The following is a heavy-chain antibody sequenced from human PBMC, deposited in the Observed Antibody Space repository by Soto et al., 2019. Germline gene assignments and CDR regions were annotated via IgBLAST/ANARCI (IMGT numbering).Heavy chain of an antibody. CDR1: GYSFTSYW. CDR3: ARHRGSSSSYYYYYGMDV. Sequence: GESLKISCKGSGYSFTSYWVGWVRQMPGKGLEWMGIIYPGDSDTRYSPSFQGQVTISADKSISTAYLQWSSLKASDTAMYYCARHRGSSSSYYYYYGMDVWGQGTTVTVSS. CDR2: IYPGDSDT. J-gene: IGHJ6*02. V-gene: IGHV5-51*01. D-gene: IGHD6-6*01.